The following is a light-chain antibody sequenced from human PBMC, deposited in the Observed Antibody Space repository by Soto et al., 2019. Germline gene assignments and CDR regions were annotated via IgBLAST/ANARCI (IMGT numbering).Light chain of an antibody. Sequence: EIVLTQSPATLSLSPGERATLSCRASQSVSRYLAWFQQKPGQAPRLLIYDASNRATGIPARFSGSGSGTDFTLTISSLEPEDFAVYYCHQRSYPLTFGGGTKVEIK. CDR1: QSVSRY. V-gene: IGKV3-11*01. CDR3: HQRSYPLT. CDR2: DAS. J-gene: IGKJ4*01.